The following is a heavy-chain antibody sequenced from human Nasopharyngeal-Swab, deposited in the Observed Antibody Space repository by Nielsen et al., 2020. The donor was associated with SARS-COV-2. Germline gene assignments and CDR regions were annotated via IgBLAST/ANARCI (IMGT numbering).Heavy chain of an antibody. CDR1: GFTFSDYA. D-gene: IGHD5-12*01. J-gene: IGHJ4*02. V-gene: IGHV3-30*04. Sequence: GESLKISCVASGFTFSDYAMHWVRQVPGKGLEWVAVISYDGTNKFYPASVKGRFTISRDNFRNTLSLQMNSLRPEDTAVYYCVKDRIVATNLFDYWGQGTQVTVSS. CDR2: ISYDGTNK. CDR3: VKDRIVATNLFDY.